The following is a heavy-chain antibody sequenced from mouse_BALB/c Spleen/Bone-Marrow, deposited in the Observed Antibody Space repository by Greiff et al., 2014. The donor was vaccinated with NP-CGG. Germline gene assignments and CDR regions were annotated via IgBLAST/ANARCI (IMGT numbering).Heavy chain of an antibody. Sequence: VQLQQSGPELVKPGASVKISCKASGYSFTDYFMNWVKQSHGKSLEWIGRINPYNGDTFYNQKFKGKATLTVDKSSSTAHMELLSLTSEDSAVYYRGSYSNAYWGQGTLVTVSA. CDR2: INPYNGDT. CDR1: GYSFTDYF. CDR3: GSYSNAY. D-gene: IGHD2-5*01. V-gene: IGHV1-37*01. J-gene: IGHJ3*01.